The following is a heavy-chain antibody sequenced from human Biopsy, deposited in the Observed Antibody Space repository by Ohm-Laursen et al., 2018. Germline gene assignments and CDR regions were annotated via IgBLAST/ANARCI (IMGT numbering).Heavy chain of an antibody. CDR3: ARDYDTSGYYYVS. CDR2: IFYRGST. D-gene: IGHD3-22*01. CDR1: GGSISNNNYY. J-gene: IGHJ5*02. Sequence: LSLTCTVSGGSISNNNYYWGWIRQPPGKGLERIVSIFYRGSTHYKPSLKSRVNISVDTSKNQFSLKLNSVTAADTAVYYCARDYDTSGYYYVSWGQGTLVTVSS. V-gene: IGHV4-39*01.